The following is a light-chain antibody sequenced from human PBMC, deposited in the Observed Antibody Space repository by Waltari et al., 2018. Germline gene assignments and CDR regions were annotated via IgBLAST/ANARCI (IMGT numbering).Light chain of an antibody. J-gene: IGKJ1*01. CDR3: QQSYSTPGA. Sequence: IQMTQSPSSLSASVGDRVTITCRASQSISSYLNWYQQKPRKAPKLLIYAASSLQSGVPSRFSGSGSGTDFTLTISSLQPEDFATYYCQQSYSTPGAFGQGTKVEIK. CDR2: AAS. CDR1: QSISSY. V-gene: IGKV1-39*01.